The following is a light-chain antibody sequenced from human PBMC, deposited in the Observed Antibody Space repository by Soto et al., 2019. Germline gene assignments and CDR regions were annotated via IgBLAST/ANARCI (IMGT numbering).Light chain of an antibody. CDR1: QSVGRNY. V-gene: IGKV3-20*01. CDR3: QQYDSSPLT. CDR2: GAS. Sequence: EIVLTQSPGTLSLSPGERATLSCRASQSVGRNYLAWYQQKPGPAPSLLIYGASSRATVIPDRFSGSGSGTDFPITLSRLEPEDFAVYYCQQYDSSPLTFGGGTKVEIK. J-gene: IGKJ4*01.